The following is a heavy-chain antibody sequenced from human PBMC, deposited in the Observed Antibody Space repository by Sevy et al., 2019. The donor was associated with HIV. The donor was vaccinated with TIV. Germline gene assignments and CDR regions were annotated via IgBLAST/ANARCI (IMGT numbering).Heavy chain of an antibody. CDR3: SRDLPPSATTVPHFDC. CDR2: ISNSGTTI. J-gene: IGHJ4*02. V-gene: IGHV3-48*03. Sequence: GGSLRLSCAASGFSFSSYEMNWVRQAPGKGLEWVSYISNSGTTISYSDSVRGRFTISRDNARNLLYLQMNSLSAEDMAVYFCSRDLPPSATTVPHFDCWGQGTLVTVSS. D-gene: IGHD4-17*01. CDR1: GFSFSSYE.